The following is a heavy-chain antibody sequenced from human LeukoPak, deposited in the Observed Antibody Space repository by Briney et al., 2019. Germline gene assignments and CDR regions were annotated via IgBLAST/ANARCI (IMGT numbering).Heavy chain of an antibody. CDR2: ISSGTSYI. CDR3: ARQTSGFDY. V-gene: IGHV3-21*01. Sequence: GGSLRLSCAASGFTFNTYTMNWVRQAPGKGLEWVSSISSGTSYIYYADSVKGRFTISRDNAKNSLYLQMNSLRAEDTAVYYCARQTSGFDYWGQGTLVTVSS. CDR1: GFTFNTYT. D-gene: IGHD3-3*01. J-gene: IGHJ4*02.